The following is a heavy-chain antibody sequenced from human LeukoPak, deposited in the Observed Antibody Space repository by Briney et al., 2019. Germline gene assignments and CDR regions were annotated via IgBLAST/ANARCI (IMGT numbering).Heavy chain of an antibody. CDR3: ATFRGSPRRGPVDN. D-gene: IGHD5-12*01. J-gene: IGHJ4*02. CDR2: IYYSGST. Sequence: SETLSLTCAVYGGSFSGYYWSWIRQPPGKGLEWIGYIYYSGSTNYNPSLKSRVTISVDTSKNQFSLKLNSVTAADTAVYYCATFRGSPRRGPVDNWGQGTLVSVSS. V-gene: IGHV4-59*01. CDR1: GGSFSGYY.